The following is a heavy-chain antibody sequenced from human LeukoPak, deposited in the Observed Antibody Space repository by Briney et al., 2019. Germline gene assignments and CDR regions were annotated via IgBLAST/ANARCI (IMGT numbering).Heavy chain of an antibody. D-gene: IGHD1-26*01. V-gene: IGHV3-74*01. CDR1: GFIFSTYG. CDR3: ATQASVGY. CDR2: INTDGSST. Sequence: GGSLRLSCAASGFIFSTYGMHWVRQAPGKGLVWVSRINTDGSSTTYADSVKGRFTISRDNAKHTLYLQMNSLRAEDTAVYYCATQASVGYWGQGTLVTVSS. J-gene: IGHJ4*02.